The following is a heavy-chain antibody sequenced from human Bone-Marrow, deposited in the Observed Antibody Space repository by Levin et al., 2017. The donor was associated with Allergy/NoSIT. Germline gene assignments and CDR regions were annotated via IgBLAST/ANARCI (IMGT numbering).Heavy chain of an antibody. V-gene: IGHV1-69*04. CDR1: GGTFSSYT. D-gene: IGHD4-23*01. J-gene: IGHJ4*02. CDR3: ARDKDGGNSFDY. CDR2: IIPILGIA. Sequence: SVKVSCKASGGTFSSYTISWVRQAPGQGLEWMGRIIPILGIANYAQKFQGRVTITADKSTSTAYMELSSLRSEDTAVYYCARDKDGGNSFDYWGQGTLVTVSS.